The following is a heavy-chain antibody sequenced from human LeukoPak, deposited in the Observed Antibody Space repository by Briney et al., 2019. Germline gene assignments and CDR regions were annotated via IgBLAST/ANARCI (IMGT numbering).Heavy chain of an antibody. CDR2: IYYSGST. D-gene: IGHD3-22*01. Sequence: SETLSLTCTVSGGSISSYYWSWIRQPPGKGLEWIGYIYYSGSTNYNPSLKSRVTISVDTSKNQFSLKLSSVTAADTAVYYCARVVSYYDSSGYHHYFDYWGQGTLVTVSS. J-gene: IGHJ4*02. V-gene: IGHV4-59*01. CDR3: ARVVSYYDSSGYHHYFDY. CDR1: GGSISSYY.